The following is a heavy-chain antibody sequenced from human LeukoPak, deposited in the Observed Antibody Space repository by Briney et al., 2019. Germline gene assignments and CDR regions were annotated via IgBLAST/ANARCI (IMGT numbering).Heavy chain of an antibody. Sequence: GGSLRLSCAASGFTFSSYAMHWVRQAPGKGLEYVSAITTNGGRTYYANSVKGRFTISRDNSKNTLYLQMGSLRAEDMAVYYCASSDYGDYMPHWGQGTLVTVSS. CDR1: GFTFSSYA. D-gene: IGHD4-17*01. CDR2: ITTNGGRT. CDR3: ASSDYGDYMPH. J-gene: IGHJ4*02. V-gene: IGHV3-64*01.